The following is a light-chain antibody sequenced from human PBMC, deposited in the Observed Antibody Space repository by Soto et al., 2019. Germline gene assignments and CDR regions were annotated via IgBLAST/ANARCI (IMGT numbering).Light chain of an antibody. V-gene: IGKV2D-29*02. CDR1: QSLLHITGETF. CDR3: MQSTQLPPT. CDR2: EVY. J-gene: IGKJ5*01. Sequence: DVVMPQSPLSLSVTPGQPASISCKSSQSLLHITGETFLFWYLQKPGQSPKLLIYEVYTRVSGVPDRFSGSGSGTDFTLEISRVETGDVGIYYCMQSTQLPPTFGQGTRLGIE.